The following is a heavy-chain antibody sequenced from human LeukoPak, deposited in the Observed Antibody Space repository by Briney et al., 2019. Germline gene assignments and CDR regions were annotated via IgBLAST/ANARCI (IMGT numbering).Heavy chain of an antibody. D-gene: IGHD2-8*02. CDR1: GYTFTSYG. J-gene: IGHJ6*02. CDR3: ARDLLVETATGGTVYGMDV. CDR2: IIPILGIA. Sequence: GASVKVSCKASGYTFTSYGISWVRQAPGQGLEWMGRIIPILGIANYAQKFQGRVTITADKSTSTAYMELSSLRSEDTAVYYCARDLLVETATGGTVYGMDVWGQGTTVTVSS. V-gene: IGHV1-69*04.